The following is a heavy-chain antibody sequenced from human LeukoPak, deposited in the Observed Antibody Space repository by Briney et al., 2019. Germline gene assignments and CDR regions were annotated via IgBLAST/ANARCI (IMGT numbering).Heavy chain of an antibody. D-gene: IGHD3-9*01. CDR3: AKDFDGDYGMDV. CDR1: GFTFSSYG. CDR2: IRYDGSNK. V-gene: IGHV3-30*02. Sequence: PGGSLRLSCAASGFTFSSYGMHWVRQAPGKGLEGVAFIRYDGSNKYYADSVKGRFTISRDNSKNTLYLQMNSLRAEDTAVYYCAKDFDGDYGMDVWGKGTTVTVSS. J-gene: IGHJ6*04.